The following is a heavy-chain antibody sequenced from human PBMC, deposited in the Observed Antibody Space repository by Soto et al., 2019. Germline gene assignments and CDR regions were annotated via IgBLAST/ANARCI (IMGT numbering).Heavy chain of an antibody. V-gene: IGHV1-18*01. CDR3: ARVVPGAEACFGP. CDR2: ISLYSDGA. D-gene: IGHD2-2*01. J-gene: IGHJ5*02. CDR1: GYTFSNYG. Sequence: QVQLVQSGGEVKRPGASVTVSCKTSGYTFSNYGITWVRQAPGQPLEWLGWISLYSDGANYAQKFQGRVSMTTDTSTTTAYMELRSLRSDDTAVYYCARVVPGAEACFGPCGQGTLVTVSS.